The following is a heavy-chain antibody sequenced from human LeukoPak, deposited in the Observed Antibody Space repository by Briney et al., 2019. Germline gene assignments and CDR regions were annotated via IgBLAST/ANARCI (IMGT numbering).Heavy chain of an antibody. Sequence: KPSETLSLTCAVYGGSFSGYYWSWVRQPPGKGLERIGEINHSGSTNYNPSLKSRVTISVDTAKNQISLKLSSVTAADTAVYYCARGRIRRGSRFDYWGQGTLVTVSS. J-gene: IGHJ4*02. V-gene: IGHV4-34*01. CDR1: GGSFSGYY. D-gene: IGHD2-15*01. CDR3: ARGRIRRGSRFDY. CDR2: INHSGST.